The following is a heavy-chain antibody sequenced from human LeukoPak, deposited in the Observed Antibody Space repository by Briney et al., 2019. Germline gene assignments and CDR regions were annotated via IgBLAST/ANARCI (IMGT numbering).Heavy chain of an antibody. J-gene: IGHJ4*02. CDR2: INGDGSTT. Sequence: GGSLRLSCAASGFTFSASWMHWVRQAPGKGLVWVSRINGDGSTTDYADSVKGRFTISRDNAKNTLYLQMNSLRAEDTAVHYCARSGGGYWDSWGQGTPVTVSS. D-gene: IGHD2-21*01. V-gene: IGHV3-74*01. CDR1: GFTFSASW. CDR3: ARSGGGYWDS.